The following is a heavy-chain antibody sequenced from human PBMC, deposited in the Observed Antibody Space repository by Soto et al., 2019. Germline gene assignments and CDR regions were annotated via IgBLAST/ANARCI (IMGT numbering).Heavy chain of an antibody. CDR2: IIPIFGTA. V-gene: IGHV1-69*13. Sequence: SVTVSGKASGGTFSSYSISGLRQPPGQGLEWMGGIIPIFGTANYAQKFQGRVTITADESTSTAYMELSSLRSEDTAVFYCEREVHDYGGTSGTYKYWGQGTLVTVSS. CDR1: GGTFSSYS. J-gene: IGHJ4*02. D-gene: IGHD4-17*01. CDR3: EREVHDYGGTSGTYKY.